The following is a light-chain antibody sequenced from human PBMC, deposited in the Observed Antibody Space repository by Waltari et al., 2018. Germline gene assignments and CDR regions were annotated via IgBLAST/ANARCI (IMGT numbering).Light chain of an antibody. V-gene: IGLV4-69*01. J-gene: IGLJ3*02. CDR2: VNSDGSH. CDR3: QTGGHGTWV. Sequence: QLVLTQSPSASASLGASVKLTCTLSSGPSSNVIAWLQQHPEKGPRYLMKVNSDGSHSKGDEIPDRFSGSSSGAERYLTISSLQSEDEADYYCQTGGHGTWVFGGGTKLTVL. CDR1: SGPSSNV.